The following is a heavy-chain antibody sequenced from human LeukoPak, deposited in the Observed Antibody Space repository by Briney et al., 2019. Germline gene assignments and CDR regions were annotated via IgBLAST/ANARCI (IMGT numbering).Heavy chain of an antibody. D-gene: IGHD2-21*01. CDR3: AKVVWPDAFSI. J-gene: IGHJ3*02. V-gene: IGHV3-33*06. CDR1: GFTFSSYG. CDR2: IWYDGSNK. Sequence: GGSLRLSCAASGFTFSSYGMHWVRQAPGKGLEWVAVIWYDGSNKYYADSVKGRFTISRDNSKSTLYLQMNSLRAEDTAVYYCAKVVWPDAFSIWGQGTMVTVSS.